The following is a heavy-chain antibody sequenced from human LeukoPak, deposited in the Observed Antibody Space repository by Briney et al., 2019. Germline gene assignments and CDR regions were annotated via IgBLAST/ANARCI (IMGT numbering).Heavy chain of an antibody. CDR2: ISSSSSYI. CDR1: GFTFSSYS. J-gene: IGHJ4*02. Sequence: SGGSLRLSCAASGFTFSSYSMNWVRQAPGKGLEWVSYISSSSSYIYYADSVKGRFTISRDNAKNSLYLQMNSLRAEDTAVYYCARVWALRFRPPDYWGQGTLVTVSS. CDR3: ARVWALRFRPPDY. D-gene: IGHD3-3*01. V-gene: IGHV3-21*01.